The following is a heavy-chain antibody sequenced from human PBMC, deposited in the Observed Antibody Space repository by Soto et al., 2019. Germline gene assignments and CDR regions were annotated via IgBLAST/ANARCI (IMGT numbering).Heavy chain of an antibody. Sequence: GGSLRLSCAASGFTFSSYAMHWVRQAPGKGLEWVAVISYDGSNKYYADSVKGRLTISRDNSKNTLYLQMNSLRAEDTAVYYCARSPITMSAFDIWGQGTMVTVSS. CDR3: ARSPITMSAFDI. CDR2: ISYDGSNK. J-gene: IGHJ3*02. CDR1: GFTFSSYA. V-gene: IGHV3-30-3*01. D-gene: IGHD3-22*01.